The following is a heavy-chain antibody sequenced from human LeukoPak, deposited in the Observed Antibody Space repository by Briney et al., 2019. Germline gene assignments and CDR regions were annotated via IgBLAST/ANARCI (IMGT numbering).Heavy chain of an antibody. J-gene: IGHJ4*01. CDR2: ISSSGSTI. V-gene: IGHV3-11*04. D-gene: IGHD1-14*01. Sequence: KPGGSLRLSCAASGFTFSDYYMSWIRQAPGKGLEWVSYISSSGSTIYYTDSVKGRFTISRDNANNSLYLQMNSLRAEDTAVYYCARGVEPLAAKTLAYWGHGTLVTVSS. CDR1: GFTFSDYY. CDR3: ARGVEPLAAKTLAY.